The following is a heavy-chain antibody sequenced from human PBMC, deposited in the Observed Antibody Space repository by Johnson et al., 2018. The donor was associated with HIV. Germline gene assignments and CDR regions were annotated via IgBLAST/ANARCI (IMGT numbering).Heavy chain of an antibody. V-gene: IGHV3-NL1*01. D-gene: IGHD6-13*01. CDR3: AKGHCIAAAGVGAACHAFDI. CDR1: GFTFSSYG. CDR2: IYSGGST. J-gene: IGHJ3*02. Sequence: QVQLVESGGGVVQPGGSLRLSCAASGFTFSSYGMHWVRQAPGKGLEWVSVIYSGGSTYSADSVGGRFFISRDNAKNTLYLQMNSLRAEDTAVYYCAKGHCIAAAGVGAACHAFDIWGQGTMVTVSS.